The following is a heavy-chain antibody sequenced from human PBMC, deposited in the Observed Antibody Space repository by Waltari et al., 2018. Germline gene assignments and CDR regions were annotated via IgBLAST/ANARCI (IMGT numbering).Heavy chain of an antibody. CDR3: ARDAGLRFLEWSRPDY. CDR1: GYTFTGYY. J-gene: IGHJ4*02. CDR2: INPNSGGT. Sequence: QVQLVQSGAEVKKPGASVTVSCKASGYTFTGYYMHWVRPAAGQGLEWMGWINPNSGGTNDAQKFQGRVTMTRDTSISTAYMELSRLRSDDTAVYYCARDAGLRFLEWSRPDYWGQGTLVTVSS. D-gene: IGHD3-3*01. V-gene: IGHV1-2*02.